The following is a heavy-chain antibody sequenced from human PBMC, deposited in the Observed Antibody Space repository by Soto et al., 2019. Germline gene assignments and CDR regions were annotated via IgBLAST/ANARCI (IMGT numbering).Heavy chain of an antibody. V-gene: IGHV3-73*01. CDR1: VFTFSGSS. CDR2: IRSKANSYAT. J-gene: IGHJ4*02. Sequence: EVQLVESGGGLVQPGGSVKLSCAASVFTFSGSSMHWVRQASGKGLEWVGRIRSKANSYATAYAASVKGRFTISRDDSKKTAYLQMNSLKTEDTAVYYCTRETTVMKYYFDDWGQGSLVTVSS. D-gene: IGHD4-17*01. CDR3: TRETTVMKYYFDD.